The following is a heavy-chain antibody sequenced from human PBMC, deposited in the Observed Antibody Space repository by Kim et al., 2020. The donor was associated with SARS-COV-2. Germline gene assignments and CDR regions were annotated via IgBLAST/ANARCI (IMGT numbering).Heavy chain of an antibody. CDR2: IYYSGSI. V-gene: IGHV4-39*01. CDR3: ARRGYSSSSGYYFDY. Sequence: SETLSLTCTVSGDSYNSNTYYWGWIRQPPGKGLEWIGSIYYSGSIYYNPSLKSRVAISVDTSKIQFSLKLSSVTAADTAVYYCARRGYSSSSGYYFDYWGQGILVSVSS. D-gene: IGHD6-6*01. CDR1: GDSYNSNTYY. J-gene: IGHJ4*02.